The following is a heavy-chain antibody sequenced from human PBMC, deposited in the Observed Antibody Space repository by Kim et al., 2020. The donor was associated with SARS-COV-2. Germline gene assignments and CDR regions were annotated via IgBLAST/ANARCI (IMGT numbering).Heavy chain of an antibody. Sequence: SETLSLTCTVSGGSISSSSYYWGWIRQPPGKGLEWIGSIYYSGSTYYNPSLKSRVTISVDTSKNQFSLKLSSVTAADTAVYYCARHRRAIQLWLPGFLDYWGQGTLVTVSS. J-gene: IGHJ4*02. D-gene: IGHD5-18*01. CDR3: ARHRRAIQLWLPGFLDY. CDR2: IYYSGST. CDR1: GGSISSSSYY. V-gene: IGHV4-39*01.